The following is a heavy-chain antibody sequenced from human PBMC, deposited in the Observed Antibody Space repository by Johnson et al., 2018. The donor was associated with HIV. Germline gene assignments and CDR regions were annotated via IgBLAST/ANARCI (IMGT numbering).Heavy chain of an antibody. CDR1: FRNCA. CDR2: ISYDGNNK. J-gene: IGHJ3*02. Sequence: QMLLVESGGGWIQPGGVPETLLCSLTFRNCAFQWVRQAPGKGLEWGTVISYDGNNKYYADSVTGRFTIPRDNSKNTLYLQMNSLRADDTAVYYCAREGIWYCSGGSCYGAFDIWGQGTMVTVSS. V-gene: IGHV3-30*14. D-gene: IGHD2-15*01. CDR3: AREGIWYCSGGSCYGAFDI.